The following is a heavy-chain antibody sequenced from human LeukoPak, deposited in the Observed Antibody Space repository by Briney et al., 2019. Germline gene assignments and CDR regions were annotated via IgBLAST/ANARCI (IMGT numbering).Heavy chain of an antibody. D-gene: IGHD2-15*01. CDR1: GFTFSSYS. J-gene: IGHJ6*02. CDR3: ARGVGLILLTHNYDMDV. Sequence: GGSLRLSCAASGFTFSSYSMNWVRQAPGKGLEWVSHITDSSRTVYYADSVRGRFTISRDNAKNSLYLQMNSLRADDTAVYYCARGVGLILLTHNYDMDVWGRGTTVTVSS. V-gene: IGHV3-48*01. CDR2: ITDSSRTV.